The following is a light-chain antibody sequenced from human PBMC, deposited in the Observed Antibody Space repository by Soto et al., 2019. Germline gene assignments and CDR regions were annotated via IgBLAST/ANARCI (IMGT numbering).Light chain of an antibody. V-gene: IGKV3-15*01. J-gene: IGKJ3*01. Sequence: EIVMTQSPATLSVSPGERVTLSYRASQSVSSYLAWYQQKPGQPPRLLIYDASTRATGIPARFSGSGSGTEFTLTVTSLQSEDFAIYYCHQYNTWPFFTFGPGTRVDI. CDR2: DAS. CDR3: HQYNTWPFFT. CDR1: QSVSSY.